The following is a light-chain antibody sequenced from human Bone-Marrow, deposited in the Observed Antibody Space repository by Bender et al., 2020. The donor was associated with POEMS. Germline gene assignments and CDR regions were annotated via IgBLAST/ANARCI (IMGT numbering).Light chain of an antibody. CDR3: QVWDSNSDHHVI. J-gene: IGLJ2*01. Sequence: SYVLTQPPSVSVAPGQTARITCGGNNIGSYSVHWYQQKPGQAPVLVVYDDSDRPSGIPERFSGSTSGNTATLTISKVEVGDEADYSCQVWDSNSDHHVIFGGGTKLTVL. V-gene: IGLV3-21*02. CDR2: DDS. CDR1: NIGSYS.